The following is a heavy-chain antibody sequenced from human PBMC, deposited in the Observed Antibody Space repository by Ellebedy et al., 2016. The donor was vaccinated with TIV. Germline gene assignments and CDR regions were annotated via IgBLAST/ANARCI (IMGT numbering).Heavy chain of an antibody. Sequence: GESLKISCAASGFTFSSYDMHWVRQAPGKGLEWVAVISYDGSIEYYADSVKGRFTISRDNSKNTLYLQMNSLRDEDTAVYYCARDMSCSGGSCYHGYWYFDLWGRGTLVTVSS. J-gene: IGHJ2*01. CDR3: ARDMSCSGGSCYHGYWYFDL. D-gene: IGHD2-15*01. V-gene: IGHV3-30*03. CDR2: ISYDGSIE. CDR1: GFTFSSYD.